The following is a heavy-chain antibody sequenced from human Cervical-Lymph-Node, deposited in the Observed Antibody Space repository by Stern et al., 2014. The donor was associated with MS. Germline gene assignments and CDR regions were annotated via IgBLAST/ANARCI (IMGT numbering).Heavy chain of an antibody. CDR3: AKVYGSGPFDY. CDR2: ISGSDGSK. J-gene: IGHJ4*02. CDR1: GFTFSSYA. Sequence: EVQLLESGGTLVQPGGSLRLSCAASGFTFSSYAMSWVRQAPGKGLEWVSVISGSDGSKFYADSVKGRFTISRDKSKNTLFLQMNSLRAEDTAVYYCAKVYGSGPFDYWGQGTLVTVSS. V-gene: IGHV3-23*01. D-gene: IGHD6-19*01.